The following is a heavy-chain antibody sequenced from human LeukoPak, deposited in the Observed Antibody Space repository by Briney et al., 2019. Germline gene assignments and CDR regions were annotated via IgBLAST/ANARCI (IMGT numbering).Heavy chain of an antibody. CDR3: AKDSGYGDFTTYFDY. CDR2: IWYDGSNK. Sequence: GGSLRLSCAASGFTFSNYGMHWVRQAPGKGLEWVAIIWYDGSNKYYADSVKGRFTISRDNFKNTLYLQMNSLRAEDTAVYYCAKDSGYGDFTTYFDYWGQGTLVSVSS. J-gene: IGHJ4*02. D-gene: IGHD4-17*01. CDR1: GFTFSNYG. V-gene: IGHV3-33*06.